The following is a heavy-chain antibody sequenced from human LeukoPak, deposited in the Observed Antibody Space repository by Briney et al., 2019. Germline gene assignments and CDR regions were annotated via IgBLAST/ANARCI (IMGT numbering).Heavy chain of an antibody. CDR2: ISGSGGST. CDR3: AKDPIIAAAVQAGDY. J-gene: IGHJ4*02. V-gene: IGHV3-23*01. Sequence: GGSLRLSCAASGFTFSSYAVSWVRQAPGKGLEWVSAISGSGGSTYYADSVKGRFTISRDNSKNTLYLQMNSLRAEDTAVYYCAKDPIIAAAVQAGDYWGQGTLVTVSS. D-gene: IGHD6-13*01. CDR1: GFTFSSYA.